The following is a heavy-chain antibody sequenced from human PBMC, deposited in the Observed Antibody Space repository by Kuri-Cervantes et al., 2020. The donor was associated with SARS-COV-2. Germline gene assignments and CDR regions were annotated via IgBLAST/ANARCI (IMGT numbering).Heavy chain of an antibody. J-gene: IGHJ4*02. V-gene: IGHV3-23*01. CDR3: VKVLTSAFYFGSGSPDY. Sequence: GGSLRLSCAASGFTVSSNYMSWVRQAPGKGLEGVSTVSVSVVSTYYADSVKGRFTISRYNYARRMFLQIDSLRAEDTAIYFCVKVLTSAFYFGSGSPDYWGKGTLVTVSS. CDR1: GFTVSSNY. D-gene: IGHD3-10*01. CDR2: VSVSVVST.